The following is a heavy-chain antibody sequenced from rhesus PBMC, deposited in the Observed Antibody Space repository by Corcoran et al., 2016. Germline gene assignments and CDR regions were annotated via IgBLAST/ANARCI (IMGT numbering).Heavy chain of an antibody. CDR3: ARGGAAAASGALDV. Sequence: EVQLVQSGAEVKKPGASVKISCKASGYTFTDHYLNWVRQAPGKGLGWGGRVDPEDGQADYAPKYQVRVTFTAAIPTDPAYMGLGGLGAEDTAVYSCARGGAAAASGALDVWGRGVLVTVSS. CDR2: VDPEDGQA. CDR1: GYTFTDHY. D-gene: IGHD6-31*01. J-gene: IGHJ5-2*02. V-gene: IGHV1-111*02.